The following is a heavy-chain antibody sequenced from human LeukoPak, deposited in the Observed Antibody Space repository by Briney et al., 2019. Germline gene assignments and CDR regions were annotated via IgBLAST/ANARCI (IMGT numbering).Heavy chain of an antibody. Sequence: GRSLRLSCAASGFTISSYGMHWVRQAPGKGLEWVAVIWYDGSNKYYADSVKGRFTISRDNSKNTLYLQMNSLRAEDTAVYYCARMAGYGSGSYPIDYWGQGTLVTVSS. D-gene: IGHD3-10*01. CDR2: IWYDGSNK. V-gene: IGHV3-33*01. J-gene: IGHJ4*02. CDR1: GFTISSYG. CDR3: ARMAGYGSGSYPIDY.